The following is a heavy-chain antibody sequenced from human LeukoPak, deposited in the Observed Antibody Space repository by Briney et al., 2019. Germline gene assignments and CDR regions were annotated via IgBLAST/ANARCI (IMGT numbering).Heavy chain of an antibody. CDR1: GGSISSYY. CDR3: ARQALSSSGWYLSRYFDL. J-gene: IGHJ2*01. D-gene: IGHD6-19*01. CDR2: IYYSGST. V-gene: IGHV4-59*08. Sequence: KPSETLSLTCTVSGGSISSYYWSWIRQPPGKGLEWIGYIYYSGSTNYNPSLKSRVTISVDTSKNQFSLKLSSVTAADTAVYYCARQALSSSGWYLSRYFDLWGRGTLVTVSS.